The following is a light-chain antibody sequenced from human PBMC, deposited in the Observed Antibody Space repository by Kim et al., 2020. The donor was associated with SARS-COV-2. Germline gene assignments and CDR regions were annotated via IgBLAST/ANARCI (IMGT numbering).Light chain of an antibody. Sequence: GQPITISCTGTSGDVGGYSCVSWYLQHPGTAPKLIIADVSNLPSRVSDRFSGSKSGNTASLTISGLQAEGEANYYWSSCTLSGTVVFGGGTQLTVL. J-gene: IGLJ3*02. CDR1: SGDVGGYSC. CDR3: SSCTLSGTVV. CDR2: DVS. V-gene: IGLV2-14*03.